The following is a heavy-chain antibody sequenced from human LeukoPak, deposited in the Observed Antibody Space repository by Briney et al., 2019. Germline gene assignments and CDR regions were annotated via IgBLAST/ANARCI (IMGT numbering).Heavy chain of an antibody. CDR1: GFTFSTYA. J-gene: IGHJ4*02. Sequence: GGSLRLSCAASGFTFSTYAMNWVRQAPGKGLEWVSVIVGNGGGIYYEDSVKGRFTISRDNSKNTLYLQMNSLRAEDTAVYYCAKDRIPDGKYSIDFWGQGTLVTVST. CDR2: IVGNGGGI. CDR3: AKDRIPDGKYSIDF. D-gene: IGHD5-24*01. V-gene: IGHV3-23*01.